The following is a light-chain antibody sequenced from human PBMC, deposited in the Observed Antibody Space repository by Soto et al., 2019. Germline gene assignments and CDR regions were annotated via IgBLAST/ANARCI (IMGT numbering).Light chain of an antibody. CDR1: SSDIGIYKY. Sequence: QSVLTQPPSASGSPGQSVTFSCTGTSSDIGIYKYVSWYQQHPGKVPKLIIYEVTNRPSGVSNRFSGSKSGNTASLTISGLQAEDEADYYCSSYTTSSTRVFGPGTKVTV. CDR3: SSYTTSSTRV. CDR2: EVT. V-gene: IGLV2-14*01. J-gene: IGLJ1*01.